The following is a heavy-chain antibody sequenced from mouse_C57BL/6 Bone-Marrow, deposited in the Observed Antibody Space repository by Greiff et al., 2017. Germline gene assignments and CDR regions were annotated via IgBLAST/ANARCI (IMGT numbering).Heavy chain of an antibody. Sequence: VQLQESGPELVKPGASVKLSCKASGYTFTSYDINWVKQRPGQGLEWIGWIYPRDGSTKYNEKFKGKATLTVDTSSSTAYMELHSLTSEDSAVYFCERVNNWDGWYFDVWGTGTTVTVSS. D-gene: IGHD4-1*01. CDR2: IYPRDGST. V-gene: IGHV1-85*01. CDR1: GYTFTSYD. J-gene: IGHJ1*03. CDR3: ERVNNWDGWYFDV.